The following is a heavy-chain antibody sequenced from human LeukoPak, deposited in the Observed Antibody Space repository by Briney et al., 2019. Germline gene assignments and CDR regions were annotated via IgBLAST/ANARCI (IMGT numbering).Heavy chain of an antibody. D-gene: IGHD3-16*02. CDR3: ARDWSNVWGSYRYETFDI. V-gene: IGHV1-2*02. J-gene: IGHJ3*02. CDR2: INPNSGGT. Sequence: ASVKGSCKASGYTFTGYYMHWVRQAPGQGLEWMGWINPNSGGTNYAQKLQGRVTMTTDTSTSTAYMELRSLRSDDPAVYYCARDWSNVWGSYRYETFDIWGQGTMVTVSS. CDR1: GYTFTGYY.